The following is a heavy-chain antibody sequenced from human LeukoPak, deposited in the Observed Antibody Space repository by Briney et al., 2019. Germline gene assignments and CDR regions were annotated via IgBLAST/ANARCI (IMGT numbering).Heavy chain of an antibody. CDR1: GYTFIGYY. CDR3: ATEGIQRPSSPDY. CDR2: INPKSGGT. Sequence: ASVKVSCKASGYTFIGYYMHWVRQAPGQGLEWMGWINPKSGGTSYAQKFQDRVTMTRATSISTAYMELSRLRSDDTAVYFCATEGIQRPSSPDYWGQGTLVTVSS. V-gene: IGHV1-2*02. D-gene: IGHD5-18*01. J-gene: IGHJ4*02.